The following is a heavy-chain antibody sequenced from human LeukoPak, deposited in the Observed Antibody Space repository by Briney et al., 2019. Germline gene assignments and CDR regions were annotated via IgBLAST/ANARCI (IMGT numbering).Heavy chain of an antibody. Sequence: GTSLRLSCAASGFSFSTYSLHWVRQALGRGLEWVSLISYDGSNKYYADSVGGRFTVSRDNSQRTLYLQMNSLRIEDTAVYYCATDSAVPGTHPPDYWGQGTLVTVSS. D-gene: IGHD6-19*01. J-gene: IGHJ4*02. V-gene: IGHV3-30-3*01. CDR1: GFSFSTYS. CDR3: ATDSAVPGTHPPDY. CDR2: ISYDGSNK.